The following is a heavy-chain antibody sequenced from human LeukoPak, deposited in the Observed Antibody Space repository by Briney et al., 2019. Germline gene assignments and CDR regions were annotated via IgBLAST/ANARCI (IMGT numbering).Heavy chain of an antibody. V-gene: IGHV1-69*13. Sequence: ASVKVSCKASGGTFSSYAISWVRQAPGQGLEWMGGIIPIFGTANYAQKFQGRVTITADESTSTAYMELSSLRSEDTAVYYCARDHSGYSYLFDPWGQGTLVTVSS. CDR1: GGTFSSYA. CDR3: ARDHSGYSYLFDP. CDR2: IIPIFGTA. J-gene: IGHJ5*02. D-gene: IGHD5-18*01.